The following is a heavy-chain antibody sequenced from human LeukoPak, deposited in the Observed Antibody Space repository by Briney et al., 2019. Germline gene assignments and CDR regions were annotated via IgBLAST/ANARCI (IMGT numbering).Heavy chain of an antibody. J-gene: IGHJ6*02. V-gene: IGHV1-69*02. Sequence: ASVKVSCKASGGTFSSYTISWVRQAPGQGLEWMGRIIPILGIANYAQKFQGRVTITADKSTSTAYMELSSLRSEDTAVYYCARVAYDSSGYPLYYYYGMDVWGQGTTATVSS. CDR1: GGTFSSYT. CDR3: ARVAYDSSGYPLYYYYGMDV. D-gene: IGHD3-22*01. CDR2: IIPILGIA.